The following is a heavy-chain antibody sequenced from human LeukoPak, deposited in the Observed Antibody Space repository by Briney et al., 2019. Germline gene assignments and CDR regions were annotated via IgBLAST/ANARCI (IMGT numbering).Heavy chain of an antibody. CDR1: GYTFTSYN. CDR3: AREIRYGDSTVDV. V-gene: IGHV1-46*03. J-gene: IGHJ6*02. Sequence: GASVKVSCKASGYTFTSYNMYWVRQAPGQGLEWMGIINPSGGSTSYAQKFQGRVTMTRDTSTSTVYMELSSLRSEDTAVYYCAREIRYGDSTVDVWGQGTTVTVSS. D-gene: IGHD4-17*01. CDR2: INPSGGST.